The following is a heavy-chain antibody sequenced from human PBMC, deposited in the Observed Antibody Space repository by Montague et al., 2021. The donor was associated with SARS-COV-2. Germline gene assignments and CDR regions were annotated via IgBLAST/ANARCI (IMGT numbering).Heavy chain of an antibody. Sequence: TLSLTCSVSGGSISTGHHWSWIRQHPMKGLEWIGYIYYSGSTYYNTSFKSRVTISIDTAKNQFSLELTSMTAADTAVYYCARDHGQWFGKLWRHGLDVWGQGTTVIVSS. CDR3: ARDHGQWFGKLWRHGLDV. CDR1: GGSISTGHH. CDR2: IYYSGST. D-gene: IGHD3-10*01. J-gene: IGHJ6*02. V-gene: IGHV4-31*03.